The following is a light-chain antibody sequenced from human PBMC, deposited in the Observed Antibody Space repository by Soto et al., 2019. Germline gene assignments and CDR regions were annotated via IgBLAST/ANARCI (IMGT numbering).Light chain of an antibody. CDR1: SSDVGGYNY. Sequence: QSALTQPASVSGSPGQSITISCTGTSSDVGGYNYVSWYQQHPGKAPKLMIYEVSNRPSGVSNRFSGSKSGNTASLTISGLQAEDEADYYCSSYTSSSTRVFGPGTKVIVL. CDR2: EVS. J-gene: IGLJ1*01. V-gene: IGLV2-14*01. CDR3: SSYTSSSTRV.